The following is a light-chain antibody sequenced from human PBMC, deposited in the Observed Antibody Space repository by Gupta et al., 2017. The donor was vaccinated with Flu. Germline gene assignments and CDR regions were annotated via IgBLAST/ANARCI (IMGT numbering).Light chain of an antibody. CDR1: QTGFSE. Sequence: TCRVNQTGFSELAWYQHKAGKSPKLLIHLGTTWEKGVPSRFSGSGYGTDFTLTISSLQPEDFAVYYCLQAYSLPLTFGGGTKVEIK. CDR2: LGT. J-gene: IGKJ4*02. V-gene: IGKV1-12*01. CDR3: LQAYSLPLT.